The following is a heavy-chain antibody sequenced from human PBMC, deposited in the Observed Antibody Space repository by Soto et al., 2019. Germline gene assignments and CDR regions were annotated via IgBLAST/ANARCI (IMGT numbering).Heavy chain of an antibody. D-gene: IGHD6-13*01. V-gene: IGHV1-18*01. Sequence: QIQLVQGGTEVRAPGASVKVSCQASGYTFTSYGIIWVRQAPGQGLELMGWISGYNNNKNYAQKYQARVTMTTDTSTRTAYMELRSLRSDDTAVYYCARVGVIAPAEGDYWGQGTLVTVSS. J-gene: IGHJ4*02. CDR3: ARVGVIAPAEGDY. CDR1: GYTFTSYG. CDR2: ISGYNNNK.